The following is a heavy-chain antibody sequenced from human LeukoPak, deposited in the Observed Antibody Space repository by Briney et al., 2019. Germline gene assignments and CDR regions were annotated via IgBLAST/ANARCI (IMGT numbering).Heavy chain of an antibody. Sequence: PSETLSLTCTVSGGSMSSYYWSWIRQPAGKGLEWIGRIYSTGSTNYNPSLKSRVTMSVDASKNQFSLRLSSVTAADTAVYYCARDHQLYGSPWDWFDPWGQGMLVTISS. CDR1: GGSMSSYY. J-gene: IGHJ5*02. CDR2: IYSTGST. D-gene: IGHD3-10*01. CDR3: ARDHQLYGSPWDWFDP. V-gene: IGHV4-4*07.